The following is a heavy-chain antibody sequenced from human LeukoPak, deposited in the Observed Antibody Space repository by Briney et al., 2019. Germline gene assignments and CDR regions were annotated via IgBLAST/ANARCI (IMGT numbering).Heavy chain of an antibody. V-gene: IGHV1-69*04. D-gene: IGHD6-13*01. J-gene: IGHJ4*02. CDR1: GGTFSSYA. CDR2: IIPILGIA. CDR3: ARGRDSSSWYGFDY. Sequence: ASVKVSCKASGGTFSSYAISWVRQAPGQGLEWMGRIIPILGIANYAQKFQGRVTITADKSTSTAYMELSSLRSEDTAVYYCARGRDSSSWYGFDYWGQATLVTVSS.